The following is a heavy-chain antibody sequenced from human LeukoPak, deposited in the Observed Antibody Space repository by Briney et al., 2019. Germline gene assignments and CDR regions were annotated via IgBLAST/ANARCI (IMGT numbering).Heavy chain of an antibody. J-gene: IGHJ6*02. CDR3: ASKSVVPAALSYYYYGMDV. CDR2: INHSGST. V-gene: IGHV4-34*01. CDR1: GGSFSGYY. Sequence: SETLSLTCAVYGGSFSGYYWSWIRQPPGKGLEWIGEINHSGSTNYNPSLKSRVTMSVDTSKNQFSLKLSSVTAADTAVYYCASKSVVPAALSYYYYGMDVWGQGTTVTVSS. D-gene: IGHD2-2*01.